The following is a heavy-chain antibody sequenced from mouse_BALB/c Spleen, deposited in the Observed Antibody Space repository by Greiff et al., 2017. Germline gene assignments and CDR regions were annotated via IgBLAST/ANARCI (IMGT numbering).Heavy chain of an antibody. V-gene: IGHV8-12*01. D-gene: IGHD5-1*01. J-gene: IGHJ3*01. CDR3: ARRLGVRSSFAY. CDR1: GFSLSTSGMG. CDR2: IYWDDDK. Sequence: QVTLKVSGPGILQPSQTLSLTCSFSGFSLSTSGMGVSWSRQPSGMGLEWLALIYWDDDKRYNPSLKSRLTISKDTSRNQVFLKITSVDTADTATYYCARRLGVRSSFAYWGQGTLVTVSA.